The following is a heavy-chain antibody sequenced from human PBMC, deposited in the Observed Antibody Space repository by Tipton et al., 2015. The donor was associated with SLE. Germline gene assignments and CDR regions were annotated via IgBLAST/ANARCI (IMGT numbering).Heavy chain of an antibody. J-gene: IGHJ4*02. CDR2: IHSSGST. CDR1: GGSISSGDYY. D-gene: IGHD5-12*01. V-gene: IGHV4-61*08. CDR3: ARIDGGYDQYYFDY. Sequence: TLSLTCTVSGGSISSGDYYWNWIRQHPGKGLEWIGYIHSSGSTNYNPSLKSRVTMSVDKSKNQFSLKLSSVTAADTAVYYCARIDGGYDQYYFDYWGQGTLVTVSS.